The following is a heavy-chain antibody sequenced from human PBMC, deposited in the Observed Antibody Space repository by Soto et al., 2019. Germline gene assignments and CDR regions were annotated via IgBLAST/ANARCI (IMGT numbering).Heavy chain of an antibody. CDR3: ARDQAKYDFWSGYSHFDY. CDR1: GFTFSSYG. CDR2: IWYDGSNK. D-gene: IGHD3-3*01. Sequence: QVQLVESGGGVVQPGRSLRLSCAASGFTFSSYGMHWVRQAPGKGLEWVAVIWYDGSNKYYADSVKGRFTISRDNSKNPLYLKMNSLRAEDTAVYYCARDQAKYDFWSGYSHFDYWGQGTLVTVSS. J-gene: IGHJ4*02. V-gene: IGHV3-33*01.